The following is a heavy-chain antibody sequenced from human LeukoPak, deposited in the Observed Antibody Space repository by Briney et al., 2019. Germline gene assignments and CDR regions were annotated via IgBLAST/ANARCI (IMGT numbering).Heavy chain of an antibody. CDR1: GASISSSSYY. CDR3: ARALDRNWFDP. CDR2: IYYSGNT. V-gene: IGHV4-39*07. Sequence: PSETLSLTCTVSGASISSSSYYWGWIRQPPGKGLEWIGSIYYSGNTHYNPSLKSRVTISVDTSKNQFSLKLSSVTAADTAVYYCARALDRNWFDPWGQGTLVTVSS. J-gene: IGHJ5*02.